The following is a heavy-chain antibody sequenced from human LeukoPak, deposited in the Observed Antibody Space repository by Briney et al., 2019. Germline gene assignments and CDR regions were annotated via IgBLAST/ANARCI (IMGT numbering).Heavy chain of an antibody. CDR2: MKKDGSET. CDR3: GRHRSGSGTYFIDY. D-gene: IGHD3-10*01. V-gene: IGHV3-7*01. Sequence: GGSLRLSCVVSGFTFSSYSMISVRQAPGKGLQWVANMKKDGSETKYVESVKGRFTISRDNAKNSLYLQMNSLRAEDTAVYYCGRHRSGSGTYFIDYWGQGTLVSASS. CDR1: GFTFSSYS. J-gene: IGHJ4*02.